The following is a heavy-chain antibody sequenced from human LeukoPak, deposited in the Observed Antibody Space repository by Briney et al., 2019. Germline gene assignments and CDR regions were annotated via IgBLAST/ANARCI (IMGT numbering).Heavy chain of an antibody. CDR1: GYSFSNYW. D-gene: IGHD4-11*01. V-gene: IGHV5-51*01. Sequence: GESLKISCQASGYSFSNYWIGWVRQLPDKGLKWMAIIHPGDSDIRYSPSSQGRVTISADKSINTAYLQWSSLKASDTAIYYCARLQSLATVAFFFDSWGQGTLVTVSS. CDR2: IHPGDSDI. J-gene: IGHJ4*02. CDR3: ARLQSLATVAFFFDS.